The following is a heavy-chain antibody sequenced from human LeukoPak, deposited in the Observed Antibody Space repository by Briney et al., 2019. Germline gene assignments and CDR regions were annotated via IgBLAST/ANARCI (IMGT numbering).Heavy chain of an antibody. D-gene: IGHD7-27*01. CDR2: IDAVGDT. V-gene: IGHV3-66*02. CDR1: GFTVSDSY. J-gene: IGHJ2*01. Sequence: GGSLRLSCAGSGFTVSDSYMTWIRQAPGKGLEWVSLIDAVGDTYCADSLKGRFTLSRDNSKNTLNLQMNCLRPEDTAVYFCGRFRPNWGLAFWGRGTLVSVSS. CDR3: GRFRPNWGLAF.